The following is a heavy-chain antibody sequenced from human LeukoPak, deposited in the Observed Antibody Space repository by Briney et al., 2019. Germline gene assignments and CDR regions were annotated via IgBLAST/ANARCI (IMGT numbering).Heavy chain of an antibody. D-gene: IGHD3-3*01. J-gene: IGHJ5*02. Sequence: SETLSLTCAVSGYSISSGYYWGWIRQPPGKGLEWIGSIYHSGSTYYNPSLKSRVTISVVTSKNQFPLKLSSVTAADTAVYYCARSQWTNYDFRSGYYTSNWFDPWGQGTLVTVSS. CDR2: IYHSGST. CDR1: GYSISSGYY. V-gene: IGHV4-38-2*01. CDR3: ARSQWTNYDFRSGYYTSNWFDP.